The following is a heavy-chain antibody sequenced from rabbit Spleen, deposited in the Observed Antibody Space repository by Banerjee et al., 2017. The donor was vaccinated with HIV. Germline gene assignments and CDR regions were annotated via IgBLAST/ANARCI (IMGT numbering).Heavy chain of an antibody. CDR2: IDLLFGTT. V-gene: IGHV1S47*01. CDR3: VRGASGSGYYSL. D-gene: IGHD1-1*01. CDR1: GFDFSRTG. Sequence: LEESGGGLVQPGGSLKLSCKASGFDFSRTGVSWVRQAPGKGLEWIGYIDLLFGTTYYANWVNGRFTISSHSAQNTLYLQLHSLTAADTATYFCVRGASGSGYYSLWGPGTLVTVS. J-gene: IGHJ4*01.